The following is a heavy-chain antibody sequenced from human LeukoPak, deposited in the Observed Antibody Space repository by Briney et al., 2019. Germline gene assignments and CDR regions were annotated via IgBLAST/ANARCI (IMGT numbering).Heavy chain of an antibody. Sequence: GGSLRLSCEVSGLIFRSYWMSWVRQAPGKGLEWVADINQDGSEKYFVDSVRGRFTISRDNAKNLLHLQMNTLRAEDTAVYYCARERDGRFFDYWGQGTLVTVSS. V-gene: IGHV3-7*01. D-gene: IGHD5-24*01. CDR1: GLIFRSYW. CDR2: INQDGSEK. CDR3: ARERDGRFFDY. J-gene: IGHJ4*02.